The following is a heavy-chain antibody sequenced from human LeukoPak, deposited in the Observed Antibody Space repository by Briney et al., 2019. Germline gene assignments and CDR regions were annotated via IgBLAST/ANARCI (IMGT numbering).Heavy chain of an antibody. Sequence: SETLSLTCTVYGGSFSGYYWSWIRQPPGKGLEWIGEINHSGSTNYNPSLKSRVTISVDTSKNQFSLKLSSVTAADTAVYYCARTFQLRWYYFDYWGQGTLVTVSS. CDR1: GGSFSGYY. CDR3: ARTFQLRWYYFDY. V-gene: IGHV4-34*01. J-gene: IGHJ4*02. D-gene: IGHD4-23*01. CDR2: INHSGST.